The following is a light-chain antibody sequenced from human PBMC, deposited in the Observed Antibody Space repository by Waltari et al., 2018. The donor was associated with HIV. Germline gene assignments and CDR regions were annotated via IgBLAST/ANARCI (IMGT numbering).Light chain of an antibody. CDR3: CSYAGAYTVI. V-gene: IGLV2-11*01. Sequence: QSALTQPRSVSGSPGQSVTISCTGTSSDVGAYHYVSWYQQPPGKAPKLIIYDVSQRPSGVPDRFSGSKSGDTASLTISGLQGEDEAEYYCCSYAGAYTVILGGGTKLTVL. CDR1: SSDVGAYHY. CDR2: DVS. J-gene: IGLJ2*01.